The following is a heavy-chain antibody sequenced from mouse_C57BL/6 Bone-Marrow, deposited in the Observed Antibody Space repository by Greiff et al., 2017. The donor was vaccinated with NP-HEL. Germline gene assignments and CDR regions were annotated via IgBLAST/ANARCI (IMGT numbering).Heavy chain of an antibody. CDR2: IYPGDGDT. CDR3: AREGITTVVARYFDV. D-gene: IGHD1-1*01. Sequence: VQLQQSGPELVKPWASVTISCKASGYAFSSSWMNWVKQRPGKGLEWIGRIYPGDGDTNYNGKFTGKATLTADKSSSTAYMQLSRLTSEDAAVYFCAREGITTVVARYFDVWGTGTTVTVSS. V-gene: IGHV1-82*01. J-gene: IGHJ1*03. CDR1: GYAFSSSW.